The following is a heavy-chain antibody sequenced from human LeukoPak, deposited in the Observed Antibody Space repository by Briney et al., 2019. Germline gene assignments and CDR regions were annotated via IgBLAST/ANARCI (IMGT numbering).Heavy chain of an antibody. Sequence: SETLSLTCTVSGGSISSYYWSWIRQPPGMGLEWIGCIYYSGSTDYNPSLKSRVTISVDTSKDQFSLRLTSVAAADTAVYYCARSFLGDWYFDLWGRGTLVTVSS. J-gene: IGHJ2*01. CDR1: GGSISSYY. CDR3: ARSFLGDWYFDL. D-gene: IGHD1-26*01. V-gene: IGHV4-59*01. CDR2: IYYSGST.